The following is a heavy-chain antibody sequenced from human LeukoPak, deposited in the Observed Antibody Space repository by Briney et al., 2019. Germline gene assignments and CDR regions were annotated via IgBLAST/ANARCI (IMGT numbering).Heavy chain of an antibody. V-gene: IGHV4-59*01. J-gene: IGHJ4*02. CDR2: IYYSGST. CDR3: ARVPYCSSTSCYILDY. CDR1: GGSISSYY. Sequence: SETLSLTCTVSGGSISSYYWSWIRQPPGKGLEWIGDIYYSGSTNYNPSLKSRVTISVDTSKNQFSLKLSSVTAADTAVYYCARVPYCSSTSCYILDYWAREPCSPSPQ. D-gene: IGHD2-2*02.